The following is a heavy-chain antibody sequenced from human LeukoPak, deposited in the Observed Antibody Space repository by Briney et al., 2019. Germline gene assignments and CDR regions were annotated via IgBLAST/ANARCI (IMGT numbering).Heavy chain of an antibody. J-gene: IGHJ6*02. D-gene: IGHD3-9*01. CDR3: ARERAYYDNLTGYSGYYGMDV. Sequence: AGGSLRLSCAASGFTFSSYDMHWVRQATGKGLEWVSAIGTAGDTYYPGSVKGRFTISRENAKNTLYLQMNSLRAGDTAVYYCARERAYYDNLTGYSGYYGMDVWGQGTTVTVSS. CDR2: IGTAGDT. V-gene: IGHV3-13*01. CDR1: GFTFSSYD.